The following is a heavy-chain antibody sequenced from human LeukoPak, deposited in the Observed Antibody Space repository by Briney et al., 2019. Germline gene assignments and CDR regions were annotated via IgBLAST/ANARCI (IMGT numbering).Heavy chain of an antibody. CDR2: IFRGGNT. CDR3: ATTRGSSFDY. CDR1: GFTFSDYY. J-gene: IGHJ4*02. V-gene: IGHV3-53*01. Sequence: PGGSLRLSCAASGFTFSDYYMSWIRQAPGKGLEWVSTIFRGGNTDYADSVKGRFTISRDNSKSILYLQMNSLRVEDTAVYYCATTRGSSFDYWGQGTLVTVSS.